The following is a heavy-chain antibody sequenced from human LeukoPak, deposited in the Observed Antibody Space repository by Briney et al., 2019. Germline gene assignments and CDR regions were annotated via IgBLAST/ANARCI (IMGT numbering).Heavy chain of an antibody. D-gene: IGHD2-15*01. Sequence: PSETLSLTCTVSGGSISSYYWSWIRQPPGKGLEGIGYIYYSGSTNYNPSLKSRVTISVDTSKNQFSLKLRSVTAADTAVYYCARGRVCSGGSCYDYGMDVWGQGTTVTVSS. J-gene: IGHJ6*02. CDR2: IYYSGST. CDR1: GGSISSYY. CDR3: ARGRVCSGGSCYDYGMDV. V-gene: IGHV4-59*12.